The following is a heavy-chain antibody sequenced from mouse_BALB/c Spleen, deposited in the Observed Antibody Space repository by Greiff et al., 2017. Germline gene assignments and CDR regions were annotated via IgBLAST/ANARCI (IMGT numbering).Heavy chain of an antibody. CDR3: ANRYDYFDY. J-gene: IGHJ2*01. CDR2: INPSTGYT. CDR1: GYTFTSYW. V-gene: IGHV1-7*01. D-gene: IGHD2-14*01. Sequence: QVQLKESGAELAKPGASVKMSCKASGYTFTSYWMHWVKQRPGQGLEWIGYINPSTGYTEYNQKFKDKATLTADKSSSTAYMQLSSLTSEDSAVYYCANRYDYFDYWGQGTTLTVSS.